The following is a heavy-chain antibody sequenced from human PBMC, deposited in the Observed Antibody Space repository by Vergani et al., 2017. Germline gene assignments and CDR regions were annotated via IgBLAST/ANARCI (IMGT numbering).Heavy chain of an antibody. J-gene: IGHJ5*02. CDR1: GFTFSSYA. V-gene: IGHV3-23*01. Sequence: EVQLLESGGGLVQPGGSLRLSCAASGFTFSSYAMSWVRQAPGKGLEWVSAISGSGGSTYYADSVKGRFTISRDNSKNTLYLQMNSRRAEDTAVYYCAKDEGFSNWFDPWGHGTLVTVSS. CDR3: AKDEGFSNWFDP. CDR2: ISGSGGST.